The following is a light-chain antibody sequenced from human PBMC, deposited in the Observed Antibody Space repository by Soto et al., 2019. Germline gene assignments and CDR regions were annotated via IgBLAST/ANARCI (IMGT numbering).Light chain of an antibody. J-gene: IGKJ4*02. V-gene: IGKV3-15*01. CDR3: QTEIDWLRT. CDR2: GAS. Sequence: EVVLTQSPGTLSLSPGERATLSCRASQAVSSNLAWYQQRPGQAPRLLISGASARATGIPARFSGSGSGTEFTLTISSLQSEDFAIYNGQTEIDWLRTFGELTML. CDR1: QAVSSN.